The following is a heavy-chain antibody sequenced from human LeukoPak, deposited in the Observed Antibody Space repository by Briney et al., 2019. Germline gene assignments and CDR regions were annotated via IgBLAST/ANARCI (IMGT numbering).Heavy chain of an antibody. Sequence: GGSLRLSCAASGFTFDDYAMHWVRQAPGKGMEWVSLISWDGGRTYYADSVKGRFTISRDNSKNSLYLQMNSLRAEDTALYYCAKDSSGYDGHFDYWGQGTLVTVSS. CDR3: AKDSSGYDGHFDY. CDR1: GFTFDDYA. J-gene: IGHJ4*02. D-gene: IGHD5-12*01. CDR2: ISWDGGRT. V-gene: IGHV3-43D*03.